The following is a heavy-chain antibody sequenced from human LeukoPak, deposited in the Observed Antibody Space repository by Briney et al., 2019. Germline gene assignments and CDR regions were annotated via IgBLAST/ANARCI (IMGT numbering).Heavy chain of an antibody. CDR3: ARAFHPPDFAFGRAPYYFDL. D-gene: IGHD3-16*01. Sequence: SGTLSLTCAVSGGSISTAHWWNWVRQSPGKGLEWIGEIYHRGNSNYNPSLKSRVSISVDTSKNQFSLKVTSLTAADTAVYYCARAFHPPDFAFGRAPYYFDLWGQGTLVTVSS. J-gene: IGHJ4*01. CDR2: IYHRGNS. V-gene: IGHV4-4*02. CDR1: GGSISTAHW.